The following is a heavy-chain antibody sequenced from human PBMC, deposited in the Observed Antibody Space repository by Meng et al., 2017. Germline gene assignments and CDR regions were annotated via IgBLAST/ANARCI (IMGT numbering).Heavy chain of an antibody. CDR1: GGTFSSYA. D-gene: IGHD1-26*01. J-gene: IGHJ4*02. Sequence: VQLGQYGGVVKKPGSSGKVSCKASGGTFSSYAISWVRQAPGQGLEWMGGIIPIFGTANYAQKFQGRVTITADKSTSTAYMELSSLRSEDTAVYYCARVSPLNSVSYFFEFCYWGQGTLVTVSS. V-gene: IGHV1-69*06. CDR3: ARVSPLNSVSYFFEFCY. CDR2: IIPIFGTA.